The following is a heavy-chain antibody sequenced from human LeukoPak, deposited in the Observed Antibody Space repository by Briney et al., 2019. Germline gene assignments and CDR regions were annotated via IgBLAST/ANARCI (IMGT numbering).Heavy chain of an antibody. CDR3: ARFPEYYYDSSGQY. D-gene: IGHD3-22*01. Sequence: PSETLSLTCTVSGSSISSSSYYWSWIRQPPGKGPEWIGYIYYSGSTNYNPSLKSRVTISVDTSKNQFSLKLSSVTAADTAVYYCARFPEYYYDSSGQYWGQGTLVTVSS. J-gene: IGHJ4*02. CDR1: GSSISSSSYY. V-gene: IGHV4-61*01. CDR2: IYYSGST.